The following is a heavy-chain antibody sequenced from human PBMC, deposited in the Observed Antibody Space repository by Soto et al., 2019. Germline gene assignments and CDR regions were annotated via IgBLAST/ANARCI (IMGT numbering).Heavy chain of an antibody. CDR1: GLTFSSYA. CDR2: ISYDGSNK. D-gene: IGHD3-16*01. J-gene: IGHJ6*02. Sequence: GGSLRLSRAPSGLTFSSYAMHWVRPAPGKGLECVAVISYDGSNKYYADSVKGRFTISRDNSKNTLYLQMNSLRPEDTAVYYCARPRLEFYYYYGMDVWGQGSTVTVSS. CDR3: ARPRLEFYYYYGMDV. V-gene: IGHV3-30-3*01.